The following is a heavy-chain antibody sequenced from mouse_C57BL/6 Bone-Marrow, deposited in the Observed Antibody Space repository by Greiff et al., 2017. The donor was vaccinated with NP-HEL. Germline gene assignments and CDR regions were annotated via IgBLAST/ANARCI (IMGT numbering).Heavy chain of an antibody. Sequence: VQLKESGPGLVKPSQSLSLTCSVTGYSITSGYYWNWIRQFPGNQLEWVGYISYDGSNNYNPSLKNRISITRDTSKNQFFLKLNSVTTEDTATYYCARDYYYGSRDYWGQGTTLTVSS. J-gene: IGHJ2*01. CDR3: ARDYYYGSRDY. CDR1: GYSITSGYY. CDR2: ISYDGSN. V-gene: IGHV3-6*01. D-gene: IGHD1-1*01.